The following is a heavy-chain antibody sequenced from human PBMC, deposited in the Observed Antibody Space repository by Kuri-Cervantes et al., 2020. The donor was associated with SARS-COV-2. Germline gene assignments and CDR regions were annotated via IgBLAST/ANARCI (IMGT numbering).Heavy chain of an antibody. Sequence: GSLRLSCTVSGGSISSSSYYWGWIRQPPGKGLEWIGSIYYSGSTYYNPSLKSRVTISVDTSKNQFSLKLSSVTAADTAVYYCARRRGGYCSSTSCPGYFDYWGQGTRVTVSS. CDR1: GGSISSSSYY. J-gene: IGHJ4*02. CDR3: ARRRGGYCSSTSCPGYFDY. V-gene: IGHV4-39*01. CDR2: IYYSGST. D-gene: IGHD2-2*01.